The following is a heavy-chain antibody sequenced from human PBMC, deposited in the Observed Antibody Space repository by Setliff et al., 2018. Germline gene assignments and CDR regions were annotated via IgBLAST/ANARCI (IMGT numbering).Heavy chain of an antibody. J-gene: IGHJ6*03. Sequence: GESLKISCAASGFTFSSYWMSWVRQAPGKGLEWVANINQDGSEKYYVDSVRGRFTISRDNAKNSLYLQVNSLRADDAAVYFCARDSSGSYYNVYYYYYYYMDVWGKGTTVTVSS. CDR1: GFTFSSYW. CDR2: INQDGSEK. V-gene: IGHV3-7*01. CDR3: ARDSSGSYYNVYYYYYYYMDV. D-gene: IGHD3-10*01.